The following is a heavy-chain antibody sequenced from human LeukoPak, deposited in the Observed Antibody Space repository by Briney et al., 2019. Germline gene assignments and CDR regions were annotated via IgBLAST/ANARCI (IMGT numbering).Heavy chain of an antibody. CDR2: ISGSGGST. J-gene: IGHJ4*02. CDR1: GFTFSSYA. Sequence: GGSLRLSCAASGFTFSSYAMSWVRQAPGKGLDWVSAISGSGGSTYYADSVKGRFTISRDNSKNTLYLQMNSLRAEDTAVYYCAKRHYDSSNYFDYWGQGTLVTVSS. CDR3: AKRHYDSSNYFDY. D-gene: IGHD3-22*01. V-gene: IGHV3-23*01.